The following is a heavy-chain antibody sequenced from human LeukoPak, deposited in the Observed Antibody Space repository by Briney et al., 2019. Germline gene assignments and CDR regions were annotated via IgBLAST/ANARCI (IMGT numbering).Heavy chain of an antibody. D-gene: IGHD6-6*01. Sequence: SETLSLTCTVSGGSISSYYWSWIRQPPGKGLEWIGYIYTSGSTNYKPSLKSRVTISVDTSKNQFSLKLSSVTAADTAVYYCARHVKRAARPSWFDPWGQGTLVTVSS. CDR2: IYTSGST. J-gene: IGHJ5*02. V-gene: IGHV4-4*09. CDR1: GGSISSYY. CDR3: ARHVKRAARPSWFDP.